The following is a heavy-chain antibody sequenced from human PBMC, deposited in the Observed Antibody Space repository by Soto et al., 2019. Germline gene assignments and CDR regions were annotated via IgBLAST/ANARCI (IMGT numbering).Heavy chain of an antibody. J-gene: IGHJ2*01. CDR2: IIPILGIA. Sequence: QVQLVQSGAEVKKPGSSVKVSCKASGGTFSSYTISWVRQAPGQGLEWMGRIIPILGIANYAQKFQGSVTSTADKSTSTAYMELSSLRSEDTAVYYCVVICRIAVAGKREWYFDLWGRGTLVTVSS. CDR1: GGTFSSYT. CDR3: VVICRIAVAGKREWYFDL. D-gene: IGHD6-19*01. V-gene: IGHV1-69*02.